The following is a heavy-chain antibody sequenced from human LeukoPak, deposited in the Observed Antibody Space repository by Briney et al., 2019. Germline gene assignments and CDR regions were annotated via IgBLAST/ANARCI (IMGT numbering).Heavy chain of an antibody. Sequence: ASVKVSCKASGYTSTSYDINWVRQATGQGLEWMGWMNPISGNTGHAQKFQGRVIMTRDTSISTAYMELSSLRSEDTAVYYCARGPPIRGYRYGYDTGYYYSYSMDVWGKGTTVTISS. D-gene: IGHD5-18*01. CDR2: MNPISGNT. V-gene: IGHV1-8*01. CDR3: ARGPPIRGYRYGYDTGYYYSYSMDV. J-gene: IGHJ6*03. CDR1: GYTSTSYD.